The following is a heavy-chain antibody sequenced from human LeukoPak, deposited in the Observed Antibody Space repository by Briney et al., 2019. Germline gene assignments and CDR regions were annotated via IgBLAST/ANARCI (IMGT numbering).Heavy chain of an antibody. Sequence: GGSLRLSCAASGFTFSSYAMHWVRQAPGKGLEWVAVISYDGSKKYYADSVKGRFTISRDNSKNTLYLQMNSLRAEETAVYYCAKLGKTENHYGSGRFSYYYYMDVWGKGTTVTISS. CDR2: ISYDGSKK. CDR1: GFTFSSYA. V-gene: IGHV3-30*04. D-gene: IGHD3-10*01. CDR3: AKLGKTENHYGSGRFSYYYYMDV. J-gene: IGHJ6*03.